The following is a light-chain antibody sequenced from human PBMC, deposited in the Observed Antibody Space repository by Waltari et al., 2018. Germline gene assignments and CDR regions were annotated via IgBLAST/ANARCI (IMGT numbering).Light chain of an antibody. V-gene: IGLV3-25*03. Sequence: SYELTQPPSVSVSPGQTTKITCSGDTLPKQYAYWYQQKPGQAPVVVIFQHSQRPSGIPERFSGSSSGTTATLTISGVQAEDEADYHCQSVDSTNTYVIFGGGTKLTVL. CDR2: QHS. J-gene: IGLJ2*01. CDR3: QSVDSTNTYVI. CDR1: TLPKQY.